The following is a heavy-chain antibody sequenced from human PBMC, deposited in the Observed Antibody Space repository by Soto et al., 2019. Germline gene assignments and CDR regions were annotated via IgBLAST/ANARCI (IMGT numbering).Heavy chain of an antibody. V-gene: IGHV3-48*01. J-gene: IGHJ6*03. CDR2: ISSSSSTI. CDR1: GFTFSSYS. Sequence: GGSLRLSCAASGFTFSSYSMNWVRQAPGKGLEWVSYISSSSSTIYYADSVKGRFTISRDNAKNSLYLQMNSLRAEDTAVYYCARDYERRIAVAGGYYYYYMDVWGKGTTVTVSS. D-gene: IGHD6-19*01. CDR3: ARDYERRIAVAGGYYYYYMDV.